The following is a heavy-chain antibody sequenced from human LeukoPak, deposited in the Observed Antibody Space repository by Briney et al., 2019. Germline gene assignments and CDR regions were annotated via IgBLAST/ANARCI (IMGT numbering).Heavy chain of an antibody. CDR2: ISSSGSFI. D-gene: IGHD2-15*01. V-gene: IGHV3-21*01. Sequence: PGGSLRLSCAASGFTFDDYAMHWVRQAPGKGLEWVSSISSSGSFIYYADSVKGRFTISRDNAKNSLYLQMNSLRAEDTAIYYCARDRGIVVVVGAMDVWGQGTTVTVSS. CDR3: ARDRGIVVVVGAMDV. CDR1: GFTFDDYA. J-gene: IGHJ6*02.